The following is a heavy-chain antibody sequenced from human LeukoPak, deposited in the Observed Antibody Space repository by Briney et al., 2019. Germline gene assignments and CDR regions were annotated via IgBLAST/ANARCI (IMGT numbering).Heavy chain of an antibody. V-gene: IGHV4-59*01. CDR1: GGSIGNYY. D-gene: IGHD4-17*01. CDR3: AKLTTSYGDYALEY. CDR2: FHYTGPT. Sequence: KPSETLSLTCTVSGGSIGNYYWSWIRQSPGKGLEWIAFFHYTGPTTHNPSLNSRVTISVDTSKNQFSLNLTAVTAADTAVYYCAKLTTSYGDYALEYWGQGVLVTVSS. J-gene: IGHJ4*02.